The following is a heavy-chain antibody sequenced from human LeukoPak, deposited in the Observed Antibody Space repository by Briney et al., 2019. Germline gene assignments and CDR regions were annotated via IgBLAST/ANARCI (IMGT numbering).Heavy chain of an antibody. CDR2: TSGSSGYT. CDR3: ARGTGTTAYFDY. J-gene: IGHJ4*02. V-gene: IGHV3-11*06. Sequence: GGSLRLSCEASGFTFSDYYMSWVRQAPGKGLEWVSYTSGSSGYTKYADSVKGRFTISRDNAKNSLYLQVNSLRAEDTAVYYCARGTGTTAYFDYWGQGTPVTVSS. CDR1: GFTFSDYY. D-gene: IGHD1-1*01.